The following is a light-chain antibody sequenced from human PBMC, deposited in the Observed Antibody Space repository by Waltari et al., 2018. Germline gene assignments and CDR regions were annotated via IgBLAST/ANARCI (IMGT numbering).Light chain of an antibody. CDR1: SSNIGAGYD. J-gene: IGLJ3*02. V-gene: IGLV1-40*01. CDR3: QSYDSSLSGCV. Sequence: QSVLTQPPSVSGAPGQRVTISCTGSSSNIGAGYDVHWYQQLPGTAPKLLIYGNSTRPPGVPDRFSGAKSGTSASLAITGLQAEDEADYYCQSYDSSLSGCVFGGGTKLTVL. CDR2: GNS.